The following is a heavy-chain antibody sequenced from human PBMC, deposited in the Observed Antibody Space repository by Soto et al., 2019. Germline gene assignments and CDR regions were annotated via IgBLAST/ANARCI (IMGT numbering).Heavy chain of an antibody. V-gene: IGHV3-30-3*01. CDR3: APRPGYSSRYYGDDY. D-gene: IGHD6-13*01. J-gene: IGHJ4*02. CDR1: GFTFSSYA. CDR2: ISYDGSNK. Sequence: GGSLRLSCAASGFTFSSYAMHWVRQAPGKGLEWVAVISYDGSNKYYADSVKGRFTISRDNSKNTLYLQMNSLRAEDTAVYYCAPRPGYSSRYYGDDYGGQGTLVTVSS.